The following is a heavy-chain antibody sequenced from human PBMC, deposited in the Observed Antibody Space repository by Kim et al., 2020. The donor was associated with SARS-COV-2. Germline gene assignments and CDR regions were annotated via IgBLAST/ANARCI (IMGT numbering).Heavy chain of an antibody. CDR1: GFTFINYY. CDR3: ARDRSDTAAAGFIHF. J-gene: IGHJ4*02. CDR2: ISYSGGEK. D-gene: IGHD6-13*01. Sequence: GGSLRLSCAASGFTFINYYMHWVRQAPGKGLEWVAGISYSGGEKHYADSVKGRFTLSRDNSKNTLYLQMNSLRGEDTAVFYCARDRSDTAAAGFIHFWGQGTLVTVSS. V-gene: IGHV3-30-3*01.